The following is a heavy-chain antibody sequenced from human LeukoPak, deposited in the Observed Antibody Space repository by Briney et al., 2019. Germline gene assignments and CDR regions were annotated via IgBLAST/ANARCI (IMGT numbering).Heavy chain of an antibody. CDR1: GFTFSTCP. J-gene: IGHJ3*02. CDR2: ISSSSGTI. CDR3: AGGANWADAFDI. Sequence: PGGSLRLSCAASGFTFSTCPLNWVRQAPGKGLEWVSYISSSSGTIYYADSVKGRFTISRDNAKNSLFLQMNSLRAEDTAVYYCAGGANWADAFDIWGQGTMVTVSS. D-gene: IGHD3-16*01. V-gene: IGHV3-48*01.